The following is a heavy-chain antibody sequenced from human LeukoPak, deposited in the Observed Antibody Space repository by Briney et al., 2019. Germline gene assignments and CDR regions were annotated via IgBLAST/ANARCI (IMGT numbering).Heavy chain of an antibody. CDR3: ARGGITIFLSYNYMDV. J-gene: IGHJ6*03. D-gene: IGHD3-9*01. Sequence: GGSLRLSCAASGFTFDDYGMSWVRQAPGKGLEWVSGINWNGGSTGYADSVKGQFTISRDNAKNSLYLQMSSLRAEDTALYYCARGGITIFLSYNYMDVWGKGTTVTVSS. CDR1: GFTFDDYG. V-gene: IGHV3-20*04. CDR2: INWNGGST.